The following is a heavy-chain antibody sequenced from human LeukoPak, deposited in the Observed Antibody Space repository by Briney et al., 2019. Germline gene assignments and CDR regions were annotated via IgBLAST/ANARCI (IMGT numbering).Heavy chain of an antibody. Sequence: SETLSLTCTVSGGSISGYYWNWIRQPPGKGLEWIGYISYSGSTNYNPSLKSRVTISVDTSKNQFSLKLSSVTAADTAVYYCALRVASSLDYWGQGTLVTVSS. CDR3: ALRVASSLDY. V-gene: IGHV4-59*01. D-gene: IGHD6-13*01. CDR2: ISYSGST. J-gene: IGHJ4*02. CDR1: GGSISGYY.